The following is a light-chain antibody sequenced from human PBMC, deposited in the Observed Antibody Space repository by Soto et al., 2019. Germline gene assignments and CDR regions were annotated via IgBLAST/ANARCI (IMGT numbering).Light chain of an antibody. Sequence: AIRMTQSPSSRSASTGDRVTITCRASQGISSYLAWYQQKPGKAPKLLLYAASTLQSGVPSRFSGSGSGTDFTLTISCLQSEDFATYYCQQYYSYPRTFCQGTKVEIK. CDR1: QGISSY. V-gene: IGKV1-8*01. J-gene: IGKJ1*01. CDR2: AAS. CDR3: QQYYSYPRT.